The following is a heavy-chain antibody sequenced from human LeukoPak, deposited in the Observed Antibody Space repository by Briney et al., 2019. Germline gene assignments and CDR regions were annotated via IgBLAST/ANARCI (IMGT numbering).Heavy chain of an antibody. CDR3: ATDKTQSPPYYYYGMDV. CDR2: ISAYNGNT. CDR1: GYTFTSYG. Sequence: ASVKVSCKASGYTFTSYGISWVRQAPGQGLEWMGWISAYNGNTNYAQKFQGRVTMTEDTSTDTAYMELSSLRSEDTAVYYCATDKTQSPPYYYYGMDVWGQGTTVTVSS. V-gene: IGHV1-18*01. J-gene: IGHJ6*02.